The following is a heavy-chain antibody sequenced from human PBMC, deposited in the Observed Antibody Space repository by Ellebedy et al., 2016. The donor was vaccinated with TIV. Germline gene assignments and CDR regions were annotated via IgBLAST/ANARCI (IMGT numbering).Heavy chain of an antibody. J-gene: IGHJ5*02. CDR3: ARRASYGDYAVQVNPWFDP. D-gene: IGHD4-17*01. CDR2: IRQEGDEI. CDR1: GFNFRSYW. Sequence: GGSLRLSCAASGFNFRSYWMTWVRQAPGKGLEWVAKIRQEGDEIYYVESVKGRFTISRDNAKNLLFHQMNSLGVEDTAVYYCARRASYGDYAVQVNPWFDPWGQGTLVTVSS. V-gene: IGHV3-7*01.